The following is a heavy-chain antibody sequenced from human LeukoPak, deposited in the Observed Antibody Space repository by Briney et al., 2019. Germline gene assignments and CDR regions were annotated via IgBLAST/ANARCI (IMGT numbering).Heavy chain of an antibody. CDR2: ISGSGGST. CDR3: AKPIASRRAFDI. J-gene: IGHJ3*02. Sequence: GGSLRLSCAASGFAFSSYAMSWVRQAPGKGLEWVSAISGSGGSTYYADSVKGRFTISRDNSKNTLYLQMNSLRAEDTAVYYCAKPIASRRAFDIWGQGTMVTVSS. CDR1: GFAFSSYA. D-gene: IGHD1-26*01. V-gene: IGHV3-23*01.